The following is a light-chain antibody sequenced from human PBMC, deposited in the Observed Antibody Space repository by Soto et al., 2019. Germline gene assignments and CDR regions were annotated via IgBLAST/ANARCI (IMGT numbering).Light chain of an antibody. CDR1: QSVSSSY. J-gene: IGKJ1*01. CDR2: GAS. Sequence: EIVLTQSPGTLSLSPGERATLSCRASQSVSSSYLAWYQQKPGQAPRLLIYGASSRATGIPDRLSGSGSGTDFTLTISRLEPEDFAVYYCHQYNGWPRTFGQGTKVDIK. V-gene: IGKV3-20*01. CDR3: HQYNGWPRT.